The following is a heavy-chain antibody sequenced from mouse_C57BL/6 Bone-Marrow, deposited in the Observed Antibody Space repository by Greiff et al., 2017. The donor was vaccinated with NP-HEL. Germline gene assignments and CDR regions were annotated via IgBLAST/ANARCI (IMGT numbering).Heavy chain of an antibody. J-gene: IGHJ2*01. Sequence: QVQLQQPVAELVKPGASVKLSCKASGYTFNSYWMHWVKQRPGRGLEWIGRIDPNSGGTKYNEKFKGKATLTVDKPSTTAYMQLSSLTSEDSAVYASARWYGDGYQLLDYWGQGTTLTVSS. D-gene: IGHD2-3*01. CDR3: ARWYGDGYQLLDY. CDR1: GYTFNSYW. CDR2: IDPNSGGT. V-gene: IGHV1-72*01.